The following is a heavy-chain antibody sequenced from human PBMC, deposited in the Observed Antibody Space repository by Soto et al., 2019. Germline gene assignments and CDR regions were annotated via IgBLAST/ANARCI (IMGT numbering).Heavy chain of an antibody. CDR1: GFTFSSDA. Sequence: EVQLLESGGGLVQPGGSLRLSCAASGFTFSSDAMSWVRQAPGKGLEWVSAISGSGGSTYYADSVKGRFTISRDNSKNTLYLQMNSLRAEDTAVYYCAKNVWGITIFGGMDVWGQGTMVTVSS. CDR3: AKNVWGITIFGGMDV. J-gene: IGHJ6*02. CDR2: ISGSGGST. D-gene: IGHD3-9*01. V-gene: IGHV3-23*01.